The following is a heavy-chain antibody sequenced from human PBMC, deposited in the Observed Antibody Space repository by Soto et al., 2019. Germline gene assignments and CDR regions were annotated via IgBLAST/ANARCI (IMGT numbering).Heavy chain of an antibody. CDR1: GFTFRTYW. J-gene: IGHJ6*02. V-gene: IGHV3-7*05. CDR2: INQGGSEK. Sequence: EVQLVESGGGLVQPGGSLRLSCAASGFTFRTYWLSWVRQVPGKGLEWVANINQGGSEKNYVDSVKGRFTISRDNAKNSLYLQMSSLRAEDTALYYCARDGRTSWYSYDYHGMDVWGQGTTVTVSS. D-gene: IGHD5-18*01. CDR3: ARDGRTSWYSYDYHGMDV.